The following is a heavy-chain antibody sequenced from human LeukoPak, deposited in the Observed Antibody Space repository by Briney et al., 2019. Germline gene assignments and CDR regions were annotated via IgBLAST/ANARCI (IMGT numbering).Heavy chain of an antibody. J-gene: IGHJ5*02. Sequence: GGSLRLSCAASGFTFSGYVMTWVRQAPGKGLECVSSITFSSSHIYYADSVKGRFTISRDNTKDSLYLQMNSLRAEDTAIYYCTRGPQFSGPGWFDPWGQGTLVTVSS. CDR2: ITFSSSHI. CDR3: TRGPQFSGPGWFDP. V-gene: IGHV3-21*01. CDR1: GFTFSGYV. D-gene: IGHD3-10*01.